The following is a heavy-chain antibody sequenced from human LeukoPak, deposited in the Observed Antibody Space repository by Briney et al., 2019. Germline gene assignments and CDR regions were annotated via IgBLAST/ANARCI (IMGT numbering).Heavy chain of an antibody. CDR1: GGTFSSYA. J-gene: IGHJ3*02. D-gene: IGHD3-22*01. V-gene: IGHV1-69*05. CDR3: ARGNISMIVVQAFDI. CDR2: IIPIFGTA. Sequence: ASVKVSCKASGGTFSSYAISWVRQAPGQGLEWMGGIIPIFGTANYAQKFQGRVTITTDESTSTAYMELSSLRSEDTAVYYCARGNISMIVVQAFDIWGQGTMVTVSS.